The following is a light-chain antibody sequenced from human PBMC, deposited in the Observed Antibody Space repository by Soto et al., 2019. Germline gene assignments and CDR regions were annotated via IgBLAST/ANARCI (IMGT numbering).Light chain of an antibody. CDR3: QQYDSYSWT. Sequence: GERVTITCRASQSVSNWLAWYQHKPGKAPKLLIYDVSSLESGVPSRFSGSGSGTEFILTISSLQPDDFATYYCQQYDSYSWTFGQGTKVDI. J-gene: IGKJ1*01. V-gene: IGKV1-5*01. CDR2: DVS. CDR1: QSVSNW.